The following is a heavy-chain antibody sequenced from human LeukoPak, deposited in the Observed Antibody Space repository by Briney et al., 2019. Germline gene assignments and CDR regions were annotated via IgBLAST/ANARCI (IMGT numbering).Heavy chain of an antibody. CDR1: GFTFSSYE. CDR3: ARDATTATGWVYMDV. Sequence: GGSLRLSCAASGFTFSSYELNWVRQAPGMGLEWVSYISSSGSTISYADSVKGRFTISRDNAKNSLYLQMNSLRAEDTALYYCARDATTATGWVYMDVWGKGTTVTISS. V-gene: IGHV3-48*03. CDR2: ISSSGSTI. J-gene: IGHJ6*03. D-gene: IGHD6-13*01.